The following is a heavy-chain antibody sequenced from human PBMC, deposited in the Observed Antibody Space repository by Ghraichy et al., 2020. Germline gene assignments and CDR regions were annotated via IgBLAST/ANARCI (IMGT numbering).Heavy chain of an antibody. Sequence: GGSLRLSCAASGFTFSSYSMNWVRQAPGKGLEWVSTIISNSGYIYYADSVKGRFTISRDNAKNSLYLQMNSLRAEDTAVYYCGRGQWLAYWGQGALVTVSS. D-gene: IGHD6-19*01. CDR1: GFTFSSYS. CDR3: GRGQWLAY. V-gene: IGHV3-21*04. CDR2: IISNSGYI. J-gene: IGHJ4*02.